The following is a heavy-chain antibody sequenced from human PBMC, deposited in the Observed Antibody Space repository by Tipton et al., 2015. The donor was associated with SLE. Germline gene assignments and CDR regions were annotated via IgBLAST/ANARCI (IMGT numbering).Heavy chain of an antibody. Sequence: SLRLSCAASGFTFSRNWMHWVRQAPGKGLVWVSRITSDGSGANYADSVKGRFTISRDNTKNTLYLQMNSLRAEDTAVYYCARNTGASASDRWGQGTLVIVST. J-gene: IGHJ4*02. CDR3: ARNTGASASDR. CDR2: ITSDGSGA. V-gene: IGHV3-74*01. CDR1: GFTFSRNW. D-gene: IGHD1-14*01.